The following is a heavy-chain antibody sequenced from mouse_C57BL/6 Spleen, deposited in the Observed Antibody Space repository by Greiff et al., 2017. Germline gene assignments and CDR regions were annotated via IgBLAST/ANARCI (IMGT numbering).Heavy chain of an antibody. V-gene: IGHV1-42*01. Sequence: VQLQQSGPELVKPGASVKISCKASGYSFTGYYMNWVKQSPEKSLEWIGEINPSTGGTTYNQKFKAKATLTVDKSSSTAYMQLKSLTSEDSAVYYCASGFITTGGVAYWGQGTLVTVSA. D-gene: IGHD1-1*01. J-gene: IGHJ3*01. CDR2: INPSTGGT. CDR1: GYSFTGYY. CDR3: ASGFITTGGVAY.